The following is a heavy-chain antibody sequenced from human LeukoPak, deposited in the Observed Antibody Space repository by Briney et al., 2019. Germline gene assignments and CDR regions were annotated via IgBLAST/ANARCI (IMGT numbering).Heavy chain of an antibody. Sequence: GSLRLSCAASGFTFRGYAMSSVRQAPGKGLEWVSAISTSGGSTYYADSVKGRFTISRDNSKNTLYLQMNSLRAEDTAVYYCAKEALQSLRYSYISNFDYWGQGTLVTVSS. V-gene: IGHV3-23*01. CDR1: GFTFRGYA. CDR3: AKEALQSLRYSYISNFDY. J-gene: IGHJ4*02. CDR2: ISTSGGST. D-gene: IGHD5-18*01.